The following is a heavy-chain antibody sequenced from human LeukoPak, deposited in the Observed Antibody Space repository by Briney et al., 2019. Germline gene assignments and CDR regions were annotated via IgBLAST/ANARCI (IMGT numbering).Heavy chain of an antibody. CDR2: IFSNDEK. D-gene: IGHD6-19*01. Sequence: SGPTLVHPPGTLTLTYPVSGFSLSTATMGRSWIRQPPEKALEWLAHIFSNDEKSYSTSLKSSLTISKDTSKSQVVRSMTNMDPVDTATYYCARIRAGTFDYWGQGTLVTVSS. CDR1: GFSLSTATMG. J-gene: IGHJ4*02. CDR3: ARIRAGTFDY. V-gene: IGHV2-26*01.